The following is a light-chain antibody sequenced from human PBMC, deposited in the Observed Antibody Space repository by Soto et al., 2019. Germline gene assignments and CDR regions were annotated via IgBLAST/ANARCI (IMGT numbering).Light chain of an antibody. CDR2: GAS. Sequence: EIVLTLSPGTLSLSPGERATLSCRAGQSVTSSYLAWYQQRPGQAPRLLIYGASYRATGIPDRFSGSGSGTEFTLTIISLQSEDFAVYYCQQYNNWPPITFGQGTRLEIK. J-gene: IGKJ5*01. CDR1: QSVTSSY. V-gene: IGKV3-20*01. CDR3: QQYNNWPPIT.